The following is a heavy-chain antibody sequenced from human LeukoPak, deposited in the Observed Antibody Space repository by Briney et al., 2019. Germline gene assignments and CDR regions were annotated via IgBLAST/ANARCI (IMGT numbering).Heavy chain of an antibody. CDR3: ARVGSSDSPHAFDI. J-gene: IGHJ3*02. CDR1: GFIFSSYW. CDR2: INSDGNMR. V-gene: IGHV3-74*01. D-gene: IGHD3-22*01. Sequence: GGSLRLSCAASGFIFSSYWMDWVRQAPGKGLVWVAGINSDGNMRGYAESVKGRFTISRDNAKNTLYLQMNSLRAEDTAVYYCARVGSSDSPHAFDIWGQGTMVTVSS.